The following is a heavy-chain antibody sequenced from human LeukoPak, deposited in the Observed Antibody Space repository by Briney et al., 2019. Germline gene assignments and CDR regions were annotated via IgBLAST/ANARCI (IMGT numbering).Heavy chain of an antibody. J-gene: IGHJ4*02. D-gene: IGHD4-11*01. CDR2: INSDGIST. CDR1: GFTFSNYW. Sequence: PGGSLRLSCAASGFTFSNYWMHWVRQAPGKGLVWVSRINSDGISTTYADSVKGRFTISRDNAKGTLYLQMNSLRGEDTAVYYCARAGAMTTKLQNWGQGTLVTVSS. V-gene: IGHV3-74*03. CDR3: ARAGAMTTKLQN.